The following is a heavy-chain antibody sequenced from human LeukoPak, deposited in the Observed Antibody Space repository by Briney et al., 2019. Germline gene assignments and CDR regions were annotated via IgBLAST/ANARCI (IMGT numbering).Heavy chain of an antibody. J-gene: IGHJ3*02. CDR1: GGSRSSYY. D-gene: IGHD4-17*01. V-gene: IGHV4-59*08. Sequence: SETLSLTCTVSGGSRSSYYWSWIRQPPGKGLEWIGYIYYSGSTNYNPSLKSRVTISVDTSKDQFSLNLSAVTAADTAVYYCARHLSTVTTWAAFDIWGQGTTVTVSS. CDR3: ARHLSTVTTWAAFDI. CDR2: IYYSGST.